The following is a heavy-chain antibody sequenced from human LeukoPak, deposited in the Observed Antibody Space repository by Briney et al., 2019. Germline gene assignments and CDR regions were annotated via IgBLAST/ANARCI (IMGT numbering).Heavy chain of an antibody. J-gene: IGHJ3*02. CDR3: ARYREGYNYVPHALDI. Sequence: PSETLSLTCTVSGASVSSTDYFWNWIRQPAGKGLEWGGRIYAVGDTDYNPSLKSRVTMPLDTSKNQFSLNMNSVTAADSAVYFCARYREGYNYVPHALDIWGQGTVVTVSS. CDR1: GASVSSTDYF. V-gene: IGHV4-61*02. D-gene: IGHD5-24*01. CDR2: IYAVGDT.